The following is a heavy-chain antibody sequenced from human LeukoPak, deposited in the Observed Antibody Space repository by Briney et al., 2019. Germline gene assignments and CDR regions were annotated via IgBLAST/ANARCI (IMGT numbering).Heavy chain of an antibody. CDR1: GGSISSGGYY. V-gene: IGHV4-31*03. Sequence: SETLSLTCTVPGGSISSGGYYWSWIRQHPGKGLEWIGYIYYSGSTYYNPSLKSRVTISVDTSKNQFSLKLSSVTAADTAVYYCARGLTIFGVVIGSFDPWGQGTLVTVSS. CDR3: ARGLTIFGVVIGSFDP. J-gene: IGHJ5*02. D-gene: IGHD3-3*01. CDR2: IYYSGST.